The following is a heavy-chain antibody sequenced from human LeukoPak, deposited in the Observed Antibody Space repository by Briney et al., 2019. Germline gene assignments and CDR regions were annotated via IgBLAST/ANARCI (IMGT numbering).Heavy chain of an antibody. V-gene: IGHV3-9*01. CDR3: AKDRTDNYYDSSGSFDY. CDR1: GFTLDDYA. D-gene: IGHD3-22*01. J-gene: IGHJ4*02. Sequence: GGSLRLCCAASGFTLDDYAMDWGRQARGKGVGWVSGIRWKSGSITYADCVKGRVTSSRDKHKNTGDEQMTSLRAEDTAVYYCAKDRTDNYYDSSGSFDYWGQGTLVTVSS. CDR2: IRWKSGSI.